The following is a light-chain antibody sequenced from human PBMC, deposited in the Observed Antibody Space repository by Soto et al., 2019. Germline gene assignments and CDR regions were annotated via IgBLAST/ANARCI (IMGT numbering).Light chain of an antibody. J-gene: IGKJ1*01. CDR1: QSVSSSY. V-gene: IGKV3-20*01. CDR3: QQYGSSPRT. CDR2: GAS. Sequence: EIVLTQSPGTLSLSPGEGATLSFRASQSVSSSYLAWYQQKPGQAPRLLIYGASSRATGIPDRFSGSGSGTDFTLTISRLEPEDFAVYYCQQYGSSPRTFGQGTKVDNK.